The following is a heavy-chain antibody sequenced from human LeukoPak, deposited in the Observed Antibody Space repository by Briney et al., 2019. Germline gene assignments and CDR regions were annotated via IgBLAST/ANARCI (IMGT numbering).Heavy chain of an antibody. J-gene: IGHJ5*02. CDR2: MNPNGGNT. V-gene: IGHV1-8*01. CDR1: GYTFTSYD. Sequence: ASVKVSCKASGYTFTSYDINWVRQATGQGLEWMGWMNPNGGNTGYAQKFQGRVTMTRNTSISTAYMELSSLRSEDTAVYYCARDAIYCSSTSCSTNWFDPWGQGTLVTVSS. D-gene: IGHD2-2*02. CDR3: ARDAIYCSSTSCSTNWFDP.